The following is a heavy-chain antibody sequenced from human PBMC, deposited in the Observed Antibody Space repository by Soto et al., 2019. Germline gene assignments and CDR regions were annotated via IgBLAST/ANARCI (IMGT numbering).Heavy chain of an antibody. V-gene: IGHV1-18*01. Sequence: ASVKVSCKTSGYTFTTYGTSWVRQAPGQGPEWMGWISAYNGKTKYAQKFQGRVTMTADESTSTAYMELSSLRSEDTAVYYCATYYYDSSGYYPFDYWGQGTLVTVSS. CDR2: ISAYNGKT. D-gene: IGHD3-22*01. CDR3: ATYYYDSSGYYPFDY. J-gene: IGHJ4*02. CDR1: GYTFTTYG.